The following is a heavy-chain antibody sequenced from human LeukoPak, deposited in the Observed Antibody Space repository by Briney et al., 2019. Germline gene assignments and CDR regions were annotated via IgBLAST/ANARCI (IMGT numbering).Heavy chain of an antibody. Sequence: GASVKVSCKASGGTFSSYAISWVRQAPGQGLEWMGRIIPILGIANYAQKFQGRVTITADKSTSTAYMELSSLRSGDTAIYYCARGIIMVRGVIKGGMDVWGQGTTVTVSS. CDR3: ARGIIMVRGVIKGGMDV. D-gene: IGHD3-10*01. CDR1: GGTFSSYA. J-gene: IGHJ6*02. V-gene: IGHV1-69*04. CDR2: IIPILGIA.